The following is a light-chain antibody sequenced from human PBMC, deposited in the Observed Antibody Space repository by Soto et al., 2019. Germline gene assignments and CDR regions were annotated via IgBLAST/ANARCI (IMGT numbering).Light chain of an antibody. CDR3: QQYGSSRPT. V-gene: IGKV3-20*01. Sequence: EIVLTQSPGTLSLSPGERATLSCRASQSVSSSYLAWYQQKPGQAPRLLIYGASSRATGIPDRFSGSGSGTDSTLTISRLEPEDFAVYYCQQYGSSRPTFGGGTKVEIK. J-gene: IGKJ4*01. CDR1: QSVSSSY. CDR2: GAS.